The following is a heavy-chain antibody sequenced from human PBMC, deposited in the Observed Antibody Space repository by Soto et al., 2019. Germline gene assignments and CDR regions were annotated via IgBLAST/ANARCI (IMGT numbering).Heavy chain of an antibody. CDR2: IYYSGST. Sequence: QVQLQESGPGLVKPSETLSLTCTVSGGSISSYYLSWIRQPPGKGLEWIGYIYYSGSTNYNPSLNSRVTISVDTSKNQFSLKLSSETAADTAVYYYAIVGDYWSGYRKVFAFDIWGQGTIVTVSS. CDR1: GGSISSYY. D-gene: IGHD3-3*01. J-gene: IGHJ3*02. CDR3: AIVGDYWSGYRKVFAFDI. V-gene: IGHV4-59*01.